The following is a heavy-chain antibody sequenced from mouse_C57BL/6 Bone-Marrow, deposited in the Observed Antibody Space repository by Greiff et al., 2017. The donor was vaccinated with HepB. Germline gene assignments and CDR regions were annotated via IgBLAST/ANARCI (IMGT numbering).Heavy chain of an antibody. Sequence: EVQRVESGGGLVKPGGSLKLSCAASGFTFSSYAMSWVRQTPEKRLEWVATISDGGSYTYYPDNVKGRFTISRDNAKNNLYLQMSHLKSEDTAMYYCAYGWLKDYYAMDYWGQGTSVTVSS. CDR2: ISDGGSYT. CDR1: GFTFSSYA. V-gene: IGHV5-4*01. J-gene: IGHJ4*01. D-gene: IGHD2-3*01. CDR3: AYGWLKDYYAMDY.